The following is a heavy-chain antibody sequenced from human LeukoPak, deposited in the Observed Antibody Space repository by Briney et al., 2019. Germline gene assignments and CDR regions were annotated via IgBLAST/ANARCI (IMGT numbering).Heavy chain of an antibody. CDR2: IYTGGNT. V-gene: IGHV3-66*01. J-gene: IGHJ1*01. Sequence: QSGGSLRLSCAASEFTVSSNYMSWVRQAPGKGLEWVSLIYTGGNTDYADSVKGRFTISRDNAKNSLYLQMNSLRAEDTAVYYCARDEGYFQHWGQGTLVTVSS. CDR1: EFTVSSNY. CDR3: ARDEGYFQH.